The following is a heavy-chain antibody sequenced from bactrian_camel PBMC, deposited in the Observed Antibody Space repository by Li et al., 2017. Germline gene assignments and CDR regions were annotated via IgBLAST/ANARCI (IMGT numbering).Heavy chain of an antibody. Sequence: HVQLVESGGDSVQVGGSLRLSCAASGRYTIQNYCMAWFRQVPGKEREGVAAITTGGGTTYYADSVKGRFTITQDSAKNILYLQMHSLKPEDSAMYYCAARRFRGRWTFSAASFHYWGQGTQVTVS. CDR1: GRYTIQNYC. CDR3: AARRFRGRWTFSAASFHY. V-gene: IGHV3S1*01. CDR2: ITTGGGTT. J-gene: IGHJ4*01. D-gene: IGHD1*01.